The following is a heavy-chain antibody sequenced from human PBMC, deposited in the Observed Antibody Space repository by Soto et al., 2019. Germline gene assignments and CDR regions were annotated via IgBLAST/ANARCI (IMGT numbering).Heavy chain of an antibody. Sequence: QVQLVQSGAEVKKPGSSVKVSCKASGGTFSSYAISWVRQAPGQGLEWMGGIIPIFGTADYAQKFQGRVTITADECTSTAYMELSRLRSEDTAVYYCASLIAAAGPPHSPRYYYGMDVWGQGTTVTVSS. CDR2: IIPIFGTA. D-gene: IGHD6-13*01. J-gene: IGHJ6*02. V-gene: IGHV1-69*12. CDR3: ASLIAAAGPPHSPRYYYGMDV. CDR1: GGTFSSYA.